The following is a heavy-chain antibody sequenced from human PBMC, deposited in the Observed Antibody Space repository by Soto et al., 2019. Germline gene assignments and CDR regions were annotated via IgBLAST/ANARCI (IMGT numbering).Heavy chain of an antibody. J-gene: IGHJ1*01. V-gene: IGHV3-30*18. CDR3: AKGGRNWHYAYFHH. CDR2: ISYDGSKN. D-gene: IGHD1-7*01. Sequence: GGSLRLSCVASGFTFSTYDMHWVRQAPGKGLEWVASISYDGSKNKYADSVKGRFTISRDNAKNTLYLQMNSLRAEDTAVNFCAKGGRNWHYAYFHHWGQGTLVTVSS. CDR1: GFTFSTYD.